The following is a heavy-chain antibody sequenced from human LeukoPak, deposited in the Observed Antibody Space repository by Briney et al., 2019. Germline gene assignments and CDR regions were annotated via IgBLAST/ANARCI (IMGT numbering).Heavy chain of an antibody. J-gene: IGHJ4*02. Sequence: SETLSLTCTVSGGSISSGGYYWSWIRQHPGKGLEWIGYIYYSGSTYYNPSLKSRVTISVDTSKNQFSLKLSSVTAADTAVYYCARVGIDCSGGSCYLGIDYWGQGTLVTVSS. V-gene: IGHV4-31*03. CDR1: GGSISSGGYY. CDR2: IYYSGST. D-gene: IGHD2-15*01. CDR3: ARVGIDCSGGSCYLGIDY.